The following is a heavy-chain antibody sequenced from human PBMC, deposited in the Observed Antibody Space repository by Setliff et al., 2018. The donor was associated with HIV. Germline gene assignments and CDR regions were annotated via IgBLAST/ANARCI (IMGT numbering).Heavy chain of an antibody. CDR2: IYYRGGT. V-gene: IGHV4-59*01. D-gene: IGHD2-21*02. Sequence: SETLSLTCNVSGASISRYYWSWIRHPPGKGLEWIGYIYYRGGTNYNPSLKSRLTISVYAAKNQFSLKLSSVTTADTAVYYCARATANWLVDNWGQGTLVTVSS. CDR3: ARATANWLVDN. CDR1: GASISRYY. J-gene: IGHJ4*02.